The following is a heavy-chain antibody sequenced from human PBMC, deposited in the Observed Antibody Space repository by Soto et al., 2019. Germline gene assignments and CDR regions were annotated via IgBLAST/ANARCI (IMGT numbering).Heavy chain of an antibody. J-gene: IGHJ4*02. CDR2: IIPRFGTT. CDR3: ARDSIAAAGTDY. D-gene: IGHD6-13*01. Sequence: ASVKVSCKASGGTFSSYTIAWVRQAPGQGLEWMGEIIPRFGTTNYVEKFQGRLTITADASTSTAYMELSSLRSEDTAMYYCARDSIAAAGTDYWGQGTLVTVSS. V-gene: IGHV1-69*13. CDR1: GGTFSSYT.